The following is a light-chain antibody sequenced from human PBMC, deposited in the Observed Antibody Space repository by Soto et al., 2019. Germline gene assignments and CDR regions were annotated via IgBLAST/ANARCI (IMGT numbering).Light chain of an antibody. J-gene: IGKJ4*01. CDR2: SAS. CDR3: QQYSNWPLT. CDR1: QTVSSN. Sequence: ETVMTQSPATLSVSPGERATLSCRASQTVSSNLAWYQQKPGQAPRLLIYSASTRATGVPVRFSGSGSGTKFTLTISSLQSEDFAVYYCQQYSNWPLTFGGGTKV. V-gene: IGKV3-15*01.